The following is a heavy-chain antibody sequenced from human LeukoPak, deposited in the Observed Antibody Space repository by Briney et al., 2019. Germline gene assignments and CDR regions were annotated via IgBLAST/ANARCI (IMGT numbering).Heavy chain of an antibody. CDR3: AKRYCSSTSCSYYYHYGLDV. V-gene: IGHV3-23*01. J-gene: IGHJ6*02. CDR1: GFTFSSYA. CDR2: IIGSGDST. Sequence: GGSLRLSCEASGFTFSSYAMGWVRQAPGKGLEWVSAIIGSGDSTYYADSVKGRFTISRDNSKNTLYLQMNSLRAEDTAVYYCAKRYCSSTSCSYYYHYGLDVWGQGTTVTVSS. D-gene: IGHD2-2*01.